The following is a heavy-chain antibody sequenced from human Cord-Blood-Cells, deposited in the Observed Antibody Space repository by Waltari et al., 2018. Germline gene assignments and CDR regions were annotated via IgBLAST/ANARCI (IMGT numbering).Heavy chain of an antibody. CDR1: GFPFSSSW. Sequence: EVQLVESGGGLVQPGGSLRLSCAASGFPFSSSWMSWGRQAPGKGLEWVANIKQDGSEKYYVDSVKGRFTISRDNAKNSLYLQMNSLRAEDTAVYYCARDYSGSYWGQGTLVTVSS. CDR2: IKQDGSEK. V-gene: IGHV3-7*01. J-gene: IGHJ4*02. D-gene: IGHD1-26*01. CDR3: ARDYSGSY.